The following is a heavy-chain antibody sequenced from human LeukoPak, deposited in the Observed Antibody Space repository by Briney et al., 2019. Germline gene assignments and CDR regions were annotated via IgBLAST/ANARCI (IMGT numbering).Heavy chain of an antibody. CDR3: ARAYTAMQVRDAFDI. J-gene: IGHJ3*02. CDR2: ISTSASTI. D-gene: IGHD5-18*01. Sequence: GGSLRLSCAASGFTFSSYEMNWVRQAPGKGLEWVSYISTSASTIYYADSVKGRFTISRDNSKNTLYLQMNSLRAEDTAVYYCARAYTAMQVRDAFDIWGQGTMVTVSS. CDR1: GFTFSSYE. V-gene: IGHV3-48*03.